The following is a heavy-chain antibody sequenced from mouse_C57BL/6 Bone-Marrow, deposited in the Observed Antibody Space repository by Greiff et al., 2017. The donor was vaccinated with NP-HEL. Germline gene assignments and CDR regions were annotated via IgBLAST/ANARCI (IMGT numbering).Heavy chain of an antibody. CDR2: ISYDGSN. CDR1: GFSITSGYY. CDR3: ARDRLATVRAY. V-gene: IGHV3-6*01. D-gene: IGHD1-1*01. J-gene: IGHJ3*01. Sequence: EVQLQESGPGLVKPSQSLSLTCSVTGFSITSGYYWYWIRQLPGNKLEWMGYISYDGSNNYTPSLKNRISITRDTYKNQFFLKLNSVTTEDTATYYCARDRLATVRAYWGQGTLVTVSA.